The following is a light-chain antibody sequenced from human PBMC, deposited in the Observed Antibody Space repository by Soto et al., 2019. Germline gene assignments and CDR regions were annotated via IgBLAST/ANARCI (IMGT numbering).Light chain of an antibody. CDR2: DVS. Sequence: QSALTQPASVSGSPGQSITISCTGTGSDVAGYNYVSWYQHHPGKAPKLLIHDVSHRPSGVSNRFSGSKSGNTASLTISGLQAEDEADYYCTSYTSSSLDVFGTGTKLTVL. J-gene: IGLJ1*01. V-gene: IGLV2-14*03. CDR1: GSDVAGYNY. CDR3: TSYTSSSLDV.